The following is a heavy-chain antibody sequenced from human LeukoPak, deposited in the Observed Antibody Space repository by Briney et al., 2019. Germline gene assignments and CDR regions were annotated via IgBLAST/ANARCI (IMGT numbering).Heavy chain of an antibody. CDR2: ISGSGGST. J-gene: IGHJ6*03. CDR1: GFTFSSYA. Sequence: GGSLRLSCAASGFTFSSYAMSWGRQAPGKGLEWFSAISGSGGSTYYADSVKGRFTISRDNSKNTLYLQMNSLRAEDTAVYYCARHYYDSQTLGHYYYFVDVWGNGTTVTVSS. V-gene: IGHV3-23*01. CDR3: ARHYYDSQTLGHYYYFVDV. D-gene: IGHD3-16*01.